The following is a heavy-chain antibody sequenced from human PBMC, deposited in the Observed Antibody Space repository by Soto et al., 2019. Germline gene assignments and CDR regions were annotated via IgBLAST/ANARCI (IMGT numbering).Heavy chain of an antibody. V-gene: IGHV4-34*01. CDR1: GGSFSGSS. CDR2: INHSGST. Sequence: TLSRTCAVYGGSFSGSSWSCIRPQTGKGVEWIGEINHSGSTNYNPSLKSRVTISVDQSKNHVSLKLSYVTAADTAVYYCARGRLELRGRFDYLGQGTLVTVS. CDR3: ARGRLELRGRFDY. D-gene: IGHD1-7*01. J-gene: IGHJ4*02.